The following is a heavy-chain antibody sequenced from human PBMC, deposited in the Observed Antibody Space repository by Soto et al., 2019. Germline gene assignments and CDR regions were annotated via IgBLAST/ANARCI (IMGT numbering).Heavy chain of an antibody. CDR3: ARWSYLDY. CDR1: GFSFGSYA. Sequence: GGSLRLSCAASGFSFGSYALSWVRQAPGKGPEWVSTISGSDGKTFYADSVKGRFSISRDTSQSTLYLQMNSLRADDTAMYYCARWSYLDYWGQGTRVTVSS. D-gene: IGHD3-3*01. J-gene: IGHJ4*02. CDR2: ISGSDGKT. V-gene: IGHV3-23*01.